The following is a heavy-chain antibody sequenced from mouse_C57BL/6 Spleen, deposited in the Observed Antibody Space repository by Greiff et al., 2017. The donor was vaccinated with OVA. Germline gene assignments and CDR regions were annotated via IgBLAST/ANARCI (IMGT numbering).Heavy chain of an antibody. D-gene: IGHD2-13*01. CDR2: ISSGGDYI. J-gene: IGHJ3*01. V-gene: IGHV5-9-1*02. Sequence: EVHLVESGEGLVKPGGSLKLSCAASGFTFSSYAMSWVRQTPEKRLEWVAYISSGGDYIYYADTVKGRFTISRDNVRNTLYLQMSSLKSEDTAMYYCTREGDGWFAYWGQGTLVTVSA. CDR3: TREGDGWFAY. CDR1: GFTFSSYA.